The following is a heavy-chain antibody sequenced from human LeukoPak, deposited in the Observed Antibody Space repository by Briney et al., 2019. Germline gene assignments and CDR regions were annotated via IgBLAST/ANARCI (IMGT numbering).Heavy chain of an antibody. J-gene: IGHJ6*02. D-gene: IGHD4-17*01. Sequence: PGGSLRLSCAASGFTVSSNYMSWVRQAPGKGLEWVSGIYSGGSTYYADSVKGRFTISRDKSKNTLYLQMNSLRAEDTAVYYCARDGVTTLSMDVWGQGTTVTVSS. CDR3: ARDGVTTLSMDV. CDR2: IYSGGST. CDR1: GFTVSSNY. V-gene: IGHV3-66*01.